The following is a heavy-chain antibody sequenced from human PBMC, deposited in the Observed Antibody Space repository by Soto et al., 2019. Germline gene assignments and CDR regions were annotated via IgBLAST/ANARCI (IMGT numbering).Heavy chain of an antibody. J-gene: IGHJ4*02. D-gene: IGHD6-19*01. V-gene: IGHV3-23*01. CDR3: AKGRGSGWAWYFDN. CDR2: ISDTGAST. CDR1: GFAFKGSA. Sequence: PGGSLRLSCAASGFAFKGSAMNLVRQSPGKGLEWVASISDTGASTWYAESVRGRLSISRDNSKNTLYLQMNSLRGEDTAVYYCAKGRGSGWAWYFDNWGQGTLVTVSS.